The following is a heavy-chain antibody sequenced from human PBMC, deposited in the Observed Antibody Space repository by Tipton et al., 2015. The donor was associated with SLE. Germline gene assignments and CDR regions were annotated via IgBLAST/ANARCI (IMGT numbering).Heavy chain of an antibody. V-gene: IGHV4-34*01. J-gene: IGHJ6*03. CDR1: GGSISRNGYY. CDR3: ARGHYYYYMDV. Sequence: TLSLTCTVSGGSISRNGYYWSWIRQPPGKGLEWIGEINHSGFTNYNPSLKSRVTISVDTSKNQFSLNLSSVTAADTAVYYCARGHYYYYMDVWGKGTTVTVSS. CDR2: INHSGFT.